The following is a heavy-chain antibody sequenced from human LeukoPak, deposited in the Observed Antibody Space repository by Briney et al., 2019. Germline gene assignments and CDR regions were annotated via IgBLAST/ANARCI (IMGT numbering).Heavy chain of an antibody. J-gene: IGHJ2*01. V-gene: IGHV1-58*02. CDR2: IVVGSGNT. Sequence: SVKVSCKASGFTFTSSAMQWVRQARGQRLEWIGWIVVGSGNTNYAQKFQERVTITRDMSTSTAYMELSSLRSEDTAVYYCARNPIVVVISNWYFDLWGRGTLVTVSS. D-gene: IGHD3-22*01. CDR3: ARNPIVVVISNWYFDL. CDR1: GFTFTSSA.